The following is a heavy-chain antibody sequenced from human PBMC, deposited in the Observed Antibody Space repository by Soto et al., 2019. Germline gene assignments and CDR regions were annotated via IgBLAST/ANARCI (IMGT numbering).Heavy chain of an antibody. CDR2: IYPGDSDT. D-gene: IGHD2-8*02. Sequence: LGESLKISCKGSEYSFSTYWIGWVRQKPGKGLEWMGIIYPGDSDTRYSPSFQGQVTISADKSISTAFLQWSSLKASDTAMYYCARRTGNSLIDYWGQGTLVTVSS. CDR1: EYSFSTYW. J-gene: IGHJ4*02. CDR3: ARRTGNSLIDY. V-gene: IGHV5-51*01.